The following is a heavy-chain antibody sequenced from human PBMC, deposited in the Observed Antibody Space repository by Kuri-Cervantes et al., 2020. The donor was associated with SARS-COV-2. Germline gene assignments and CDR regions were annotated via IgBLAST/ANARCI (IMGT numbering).Heavy chain of an antibody. D-gene: IGHD2-8*01. CDR3: ARDRLGVHDP. V-gene: IGHV3-30*03. Sequence: GESLKISCAASGFTFRRYAMHWVRQAPGKGLEWVAFISNDGTNKDYLASGKGRFTISRDNSQNTLYLQMQSLRSEDSAFYYCARDRLGVHDPWGQGTLVTVSS. CDR2: ISNDGTNK. CDR1: GFTFRRYA. J-gene: IGHJ5*02.